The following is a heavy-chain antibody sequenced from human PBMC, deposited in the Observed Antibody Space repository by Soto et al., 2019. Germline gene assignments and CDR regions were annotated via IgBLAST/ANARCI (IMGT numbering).Heavy chain of an antibody. CDR3: ARDPLEGGYYDSSGYIPYDAFDI. V-gene: IGHV1-69*13. CDR1: GGTFSSYA. J-gene: IGHJ3*02. CDR2: IIPIFGTA. D-gene: IGHD3-22*01. Sequence: SVKVSCKASGGTFSSYAISWVRQAPGQGLEWMGGIIPIFGTANYAQKFQGRVTITADESTSTAYMELSSLRSEDTAVYYCARDPLEGGYYDSSGYIPYDAFDIWGQGTMVTVSS.